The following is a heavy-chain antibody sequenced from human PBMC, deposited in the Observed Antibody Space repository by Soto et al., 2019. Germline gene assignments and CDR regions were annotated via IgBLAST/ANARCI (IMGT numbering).Heavy chain of an antibody. CDR3: AKDLDDYYDGSGYYALYYYGMDV. CDR1: GFTFSSYA. V-gene: IGHV3-23*01. D-gene: IGHD3-22*01. J-gene: IGHJ6*04. Sequence: GGSLRLSCAASGFTFSSYAMSWVRQAPGKGLEWVSAISGSGGSTYYADSVKGRFTISRDNSKNTLYLQMNSLRAEDTAVYYCAKDLDDYYDGSGYYALYYYGMDVGGKGTRFTVSS. CDR2: ISGSGGST.